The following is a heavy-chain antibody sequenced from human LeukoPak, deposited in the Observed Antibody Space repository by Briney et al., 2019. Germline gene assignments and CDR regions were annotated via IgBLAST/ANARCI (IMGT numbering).Heavy chain of an antibody. CDR2: IRYDGSNK. CDR3: AKGSLWVQYYYYYMDV. CDR1: GFTFSSYW. J-gene: IGHJ6*03. Sequence: LAGGSLRLSCAASGFTFSSYWMSWVRQAPGKGLEWVAFIRYDGSNKYYADSVKGRFTISRDNSKNTLYLQMNSLRAEDTAVYYCAKGSLWVQYYYYYMDVWGKGTTVTVSS. D-gene: IGHD1-1*01. V-gene: IGHV3-30*02.